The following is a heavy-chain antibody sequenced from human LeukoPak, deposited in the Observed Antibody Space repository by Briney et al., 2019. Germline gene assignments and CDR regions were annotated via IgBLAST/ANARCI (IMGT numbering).Heavy chain of an antibody. CDR3: ARDRTRSGMDAFDI. CDR2: INPNSGGT. V-gene: IGHV1-2*02. D-gene: IGHD3-10*01. Sequence: ASVKVSCKASGYTFTSYYMHWVRQAPGQGLEWMGWINPNSGGTNYAQKFQGRVTMTRDTSISTAYMELSRLGSDDTAVYYCARDRTRSGMDAFDIWGQGTMVTVSS. J-gene: IGHJ3*02. CDR1: GYTFTSYY.